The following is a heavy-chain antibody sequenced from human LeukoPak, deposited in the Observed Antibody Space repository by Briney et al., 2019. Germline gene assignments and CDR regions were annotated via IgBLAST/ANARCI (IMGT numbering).Heavy chain of an antibody. CDR1: GFTFSGYW. CDR3: ARSSHYDILTGYSEEDAFDI. D-gene: IGHD3-9*01. J-gene: IGHJ3*02. Sequence: GGSLRLSCAASGFTFSGYWMSWVRQAAGKGLEWVANINQEESEKYYMDSVKGRFTISRDNSKNTLYLQMNSLRVEDTAVYYCARSSHYDILTGYSEEDAFDIWGQGTMVTVSS. CDR2: INQEESEK. V-gene: IGHV3-7*05.